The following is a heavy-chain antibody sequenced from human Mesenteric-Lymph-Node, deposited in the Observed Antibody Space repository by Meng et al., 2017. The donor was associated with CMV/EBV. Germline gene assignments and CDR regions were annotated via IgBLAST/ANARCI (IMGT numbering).Heavy chain of an antibody. J-gene: IGHJ6*02. Sequence: GGSLRLSCAASGFTFSTYGMHWVRQAPGKGLEWVAIIWHDGSNKYYVDSVKGRFTISRDNSKSTLYLQMNSLRAEDTAVYYCARNAWSLRNRDYGMDVWGQGTTVTVSS. CDR2: IWHDGSNK. D-gene: IGHD3-16*01. V-gene: IGHV3-33*01. CDR3: ARNAWSLRNRDYGMDV. CDR1: GFTFSTYG.